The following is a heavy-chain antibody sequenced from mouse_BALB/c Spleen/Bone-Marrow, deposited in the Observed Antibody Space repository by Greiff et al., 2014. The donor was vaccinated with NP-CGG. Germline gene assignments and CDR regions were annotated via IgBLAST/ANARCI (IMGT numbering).Heavy chain of an antibody. CDR1: GISFSTYG. D-gene: IGHD1-1*01. CDR3: AFNATVAY. J-gene: IGHJ3*01. Sequence: EVKLVESGGDLVKPGGSLKLSCAASGISFSTYGMSWVRQTPDKRLEWVATISSGDSYTYYPDSVKGRFTISRDNAKNNLYLQMSGLKSEYTAMYYCAFNATVAYWGQGTLVTVSA. V-gene: IGHV5-6*02. CDR2: ISSGDSYT.